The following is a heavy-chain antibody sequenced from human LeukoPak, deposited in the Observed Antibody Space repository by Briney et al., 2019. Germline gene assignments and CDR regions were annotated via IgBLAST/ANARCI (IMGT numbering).Heavy chain of an antibody. D-gene: IGHD3-10*01. CDR1: GYTFTGYY. CDR2: INPNSGGT. V-gene: IGHV1-2*02. CDR3: ARAGSHYYGMDV. J-gene: IGHJ6*02. Sequence: ASVTVSCKASGYTFTGYYMHWVRQAPGQGLEWMGWINPNSGGTNYAQKFQGRVTMTRDTSISTAYMELSRLRSDDTAVYYCARAGSHYYGMDVWGQGTTVTVSS.